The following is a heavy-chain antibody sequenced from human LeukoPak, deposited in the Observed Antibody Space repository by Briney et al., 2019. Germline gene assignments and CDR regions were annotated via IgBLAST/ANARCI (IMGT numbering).Heavy chain of an antibody. CDR2: IYTSGTT. V-gene: IGHV4-61*02. CDR1: GGSISSGNYC. J-gene: IGHJ4*02. CDR3: ARVRSSTACYFDY. D-gene: IGHD2-2*01. Sequence: SETLSLTCTVSGGSISSGNYCWSWIRPPAGKGLEWIGRIYTSGTTNYSPSLKSRATISVDTSKNQFSLNLSSVTAADTAVYYCARVRSSTACYFDYWGQGTLVTVSS.